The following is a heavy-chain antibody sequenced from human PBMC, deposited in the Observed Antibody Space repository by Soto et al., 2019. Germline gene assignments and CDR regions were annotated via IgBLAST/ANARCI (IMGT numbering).Heavy chain of an antibody. CDR2: ISGSGGST. CDR3: AKGGILYYYYYMDV. J-gene: IGHJ6*03. Sequence: GGSLRLSCAASGFTFSSYAMSWVRQAPGKGLEWVSAISGSGGSTYYADSVKGRFTIFRDNSKNTLYLQMNSLRAEDTAVYYCAKGGILYYYYYMDVWGKGTTVTVSS. CDR1: GFTFSSYA. D-gene: IGHD6-13*01. V-gene: IGHV3-23*01.